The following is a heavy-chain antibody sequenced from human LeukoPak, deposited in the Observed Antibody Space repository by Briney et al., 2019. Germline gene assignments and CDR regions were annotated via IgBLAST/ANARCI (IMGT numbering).Heavy chain of an antibody. Sequence: ASVKVSCKASGYTFTSYYMHWVRQAPGQGLEWMGWINPNSGGTNYAQKFQGRVTMTRDTSISTAYMELSRLRSDDTAVYYCAIEISAWFGELYVYWGQGTLVTVSS. CDR3: AIEISAWFGELYVY. CDR2: INPNSGGT. D-gene: IGHD3-10*01. J-gene: IGHJ4*02. CDR1: GYTFTSYY. V-gene: IGHV1-2*02.